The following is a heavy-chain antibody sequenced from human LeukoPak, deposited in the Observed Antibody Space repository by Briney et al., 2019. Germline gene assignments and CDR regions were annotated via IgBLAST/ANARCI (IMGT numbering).Heavy chain of an antibody. V-gene: IGHV3-33*01. J-gene: IGHJ5*02. Sequence: GGSLRLSCAASGFTFSSYGMHWVRQAPGKGLEWVAVIWYDASNKYYADSVKGRFTISRDNSKNTLYLQMNSLRDDDTAVYYCVRGVGVSRFNYFDPWGQGTLVTVSS. CDR2: IWYDASNK. D-gene: IGHD1-26*01. CDR3: VRGVGVSRFNYFDP. CDR1: GFTFSSYG.